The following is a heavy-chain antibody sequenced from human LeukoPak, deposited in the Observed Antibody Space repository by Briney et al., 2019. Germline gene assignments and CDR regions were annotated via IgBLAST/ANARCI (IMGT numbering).Heavy chain of an antibody. CDR2: IYSGGIT. J-gene: IGHJ4*02. CDR1: GGSISSGDYY. V-gene: IGHV4-39*01. CDR3: ARHFDHPTAYFDS. Sequence: SSETLSLTCTVTGGSISSGDYYWSWIRQPQGKGLEWIASIYSGGITFYNPSLKSRLTISAATSRNHFSLRLTSVTAADTALYFCARHFDHPTAYFDSWGQGSLVSVSS. D-gene: IGHD1-14*01.